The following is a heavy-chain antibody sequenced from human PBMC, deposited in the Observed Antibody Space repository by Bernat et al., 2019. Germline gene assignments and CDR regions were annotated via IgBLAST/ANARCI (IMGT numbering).Heavy chain of an antibody. D-gene: IGHD2-21*02. CDR3: ARANCGGDCYFRTYPDY. Sequence: EVQLLESGGGLVQPGGSLRLSCAASGFTFSSYAMSWVRQAPGKGLEWVSAISGSGGSTYYADSVEGRFTISRDNSKNSLYLQMNSLRAEDTAVYYCARANCGGDCYFRTYPDYWGQGTLVTVSS. CDR1: GFTFSSYA. J-gene: IGHJ4*02. V-gene: IGHV3-23*01. CDR2: ISGSGGST.